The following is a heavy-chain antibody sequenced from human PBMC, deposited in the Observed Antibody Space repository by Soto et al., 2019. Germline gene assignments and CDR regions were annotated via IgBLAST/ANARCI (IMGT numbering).Heavy chain of an antibody. J-gene: IGHJ5*02. Sequence: ASVKVSCKASGYTFTSYGISWVRQAPGQGLEWMGWISAYNGNTNYAQKLQGRVTMTTDTSTSTAYMELRSLRSDDTAVYYCARDLLQQTMIARDWLDPCGQGTLVTVYS. D-gene: IGHD3-22*01. CDR2: ISAYNGNT. V-gene: IGHV1-18*01. CDR3: ARDLLQQTMIARDWLDP. CDR1: GYTFTSYG.